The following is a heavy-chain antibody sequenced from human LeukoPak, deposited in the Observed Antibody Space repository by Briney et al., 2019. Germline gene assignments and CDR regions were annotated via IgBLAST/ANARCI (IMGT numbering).Heavy chain of an antibody. Sequence: SEALSLTCAVSGYSISSGYYWDWIRQPPGKGPEWIGSIFHSGSTYYTPSLKSRVTISVDTSKNQFSLKLTSVTAADTDVYYCAREQSASCDYWGQGTLVTVSS. J-gene: IGHJ4*02. CDR3: AREQSASCDY. V-gene: IGHV4-38-2*02. CDR1: GYSISSGYY. D-gene: IGHD2-2*01. CDR2: IFHSGST.